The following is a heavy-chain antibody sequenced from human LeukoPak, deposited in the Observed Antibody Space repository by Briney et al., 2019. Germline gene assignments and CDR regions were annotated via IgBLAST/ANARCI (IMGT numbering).Heavy chain of an antibody. D-gene: IGHD3-22*01. CDR1: GCTFTNFD. Sequence: GASVKVSCKASGCTFTNFDINWVRQATGQGLEWMGWMDPNSGDTGYAQQFQGRVTMTRNTSIITAYMELSSLRSEDTAVYYCATLYYEAGTFDIWGQGTMVTVSS. V-gene: IGHV1-8*01. CDR3: ATLYYEAGTFDI. CDR2: MDPNSGDT. J-gene: IGHJ3*02.